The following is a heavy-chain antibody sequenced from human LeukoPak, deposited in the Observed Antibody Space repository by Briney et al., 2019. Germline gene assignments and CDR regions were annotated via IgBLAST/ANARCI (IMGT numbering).Heavy chain of an antibody. CDR1: RFTFSSYG. J-gene: IGHJ4*02. CDR2: ISYDGSNK. D-gene: IGHD2-2*01. Sequence: GGSLRLSCAASRFTFSSYGMHWVSQAPGKGLEWVAVISYDGSNKYYADSVKGRFTISRDNSKNTLYLQMNSLRAEDTAVYYCAKSVCSSTSCSDFDYWGQGTLFTVSS. V-gene: IGHV3-30*18. CDR3: AKSVCSSTSCSDFDY.